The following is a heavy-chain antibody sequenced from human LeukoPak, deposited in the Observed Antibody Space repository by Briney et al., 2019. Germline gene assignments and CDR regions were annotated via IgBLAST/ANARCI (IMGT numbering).Heavy chain of an antibody. Sequence: GRSLRLSCAASGFTFSSYAMHCVRQAPGKGLEWVAVMSYDGSSEYYADSVKGRFTISRDNSKNTLYLQMNSLRAEDTAVYYCAGQWSVTALGRFDYWGQGTLVTVSS. V-gene: IGHV3-30-3*01. D-gene: IGHD2-21*02. CDR1: GFTFSSYA. J-gene: IGHJ4*02. CDR2: MSYDGSSE. CDR3: AGQWSVTALGRFDY.